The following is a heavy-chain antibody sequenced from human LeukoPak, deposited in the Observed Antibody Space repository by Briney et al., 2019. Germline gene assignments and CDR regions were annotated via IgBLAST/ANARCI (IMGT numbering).Heavy chain of an antibody. CDR2: MNPNSGNT. CDR1: GYIFTNYD. CDR3: ARARGYSYGYSDY. V-gene: IGHV1-8*01. D-gene: IGHD5-18*01. J-gene: IGHJ4*02. Sequence: ASVKVSCKASGYIFTNYDINWVRQATGQGLEWMGWMNPNSGNTGFAQKFQGRVTMTRNTSKSTAYMELSSLTSEDTAVYYCARARGYSYGYSDYWGQGTLVTASS.